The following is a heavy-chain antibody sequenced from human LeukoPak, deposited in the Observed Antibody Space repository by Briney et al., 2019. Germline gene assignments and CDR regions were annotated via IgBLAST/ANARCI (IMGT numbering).Heavy chain of an antibody. CDR1: GDTFTGYY. Sequence: SGKVSCKASGDTFTGYYMHWVRQAPGQGLEWMGWINPNSGGTNYAQKFQGRVTMTRDTSISTAYMELSRLRSDDTAVYYCARVFSEVWSGENSDYCGQGTLVTVSS. V-gene: IGHV1-2*02. D-gene: IGHD3-3*01. CDR2: INPNSGGT. CDR3: ARVFSEVWSGENSDY. J-gene: IGHJ4*02.